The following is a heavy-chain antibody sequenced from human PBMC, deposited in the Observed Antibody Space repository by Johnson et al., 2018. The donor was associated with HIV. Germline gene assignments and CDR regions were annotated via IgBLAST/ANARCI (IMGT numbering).Heavy chain of an antibody. CDR2: ISYDGSNN. V-gene: IGHV3-30*04. D-gene: IGHD3-16*01. CDR3: ARESGGQYDAFDI. Sequence: QMQLVESGGGVVQPGRSLRLSCAASGFTFSSYAMYWVRQAPGKGLEWVAVISYDGSNNYYADSVKGRFTISRDNSKNTLYLQMNSLRAEDTAVYYCARESGGQYDAFDIWGQGTMVTVSS. CDR1: GFTFSSYA. J-gene: IGHJ3*02.